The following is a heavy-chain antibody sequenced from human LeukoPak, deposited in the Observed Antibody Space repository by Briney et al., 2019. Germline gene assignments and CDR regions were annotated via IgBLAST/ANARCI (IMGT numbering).Heavy chain of an antibody. CDR2: TWYNGSTK. CDR3: ARWGNYKVMDV. Sequence: GGSLRLSCVASGFTFSSHGMHWVRQAPGKGLEWVAVTWYNGSTKYYADSVKGRFTISRDNSKNTLSLEMNSLRAEDTAVYYCARWGNYKVMDVWGQGTTVTVSS. V-gene: IGHV3-33*01. CDR1: GFTFSSHG. J-gene: IGHJ6*02. D-gene: IGHD1-7*01.